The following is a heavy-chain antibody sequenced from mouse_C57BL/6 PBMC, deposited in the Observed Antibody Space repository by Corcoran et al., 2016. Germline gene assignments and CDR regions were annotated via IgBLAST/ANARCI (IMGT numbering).Heavy chain of an antibody. J-gene: IGHJ1*03. CDR1: LYTFTDYY. CDR3: ARSLHYYGSSYWYFDV. CDR2: INPNNGGT. V-gene: IGHV1-26*01. Sequence: EVQLQQSGPELVKPGAPVKISYKASLYTFTDYYTNWVKQSHGKSLEWIGDINPNNGGTSYNQKFKGKATFTVDKSSSTAYMELRSLTSEDSAVYYCARSLHYYGSSYWYFDVWGTGTTVTVSS. D-gene: IGHD1-1*01.